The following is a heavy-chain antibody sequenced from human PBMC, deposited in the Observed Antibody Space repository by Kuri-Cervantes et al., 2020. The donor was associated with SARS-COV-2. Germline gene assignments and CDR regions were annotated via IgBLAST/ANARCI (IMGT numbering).Heavy chain of an antibody. J-gene: IGHJ4*02. CDR1: GGSINNSPYF. D-gene: IGHD3-3*01. CDR3: ARGEYDFWSGYYRSTYFDY. CDR2: IYYSGSA. V-gene: IGHV4-39*01. Sequence: SETLSLTCTVSGGSINNSPYFWGWVRQPPGKGLQWIANIYYSGSAYYTPSLKSRVTISVDTSKNQFSLKLSSVTAADTAVYYCARGEYDFWSGYYRSTYFDYWGQGTLVTVSS.